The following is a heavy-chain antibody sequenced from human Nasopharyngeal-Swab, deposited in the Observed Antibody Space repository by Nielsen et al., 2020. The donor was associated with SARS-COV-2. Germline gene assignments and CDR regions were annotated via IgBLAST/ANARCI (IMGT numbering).Heavy chain of an antibody. CDR1: GFTFSSYG. CDR2: IWYDGSNK. CDR3: ARDSNYDYVWGSYGTTLDY. J-gene: IGHJ4*02. D-gene: IGHD3-16*01. V-gene: IGHV3-33*01. Sequence: LSLTCAASGFTFSSYGMHWVRQAPGKGLEWVAVIWYDGSNKYYADSVKGRFTISRDNSKNTLYLQMNSLRAEDTAVYYCARDSNYDYVWGSYGTTLDYWGQGTLVTVSS.